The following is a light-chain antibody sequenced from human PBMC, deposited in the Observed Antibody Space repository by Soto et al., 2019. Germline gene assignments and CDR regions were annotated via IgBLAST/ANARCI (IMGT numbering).Light chain of an antibody. V-gene: IGKV1-33*01. CDR1: QSISSY. J-gene: IGKJ4*01. Sequence: DIQMTQSPSSLSASVGDRVTITCRASQSISSYLNWYQQKPGKAPKLLIYAASSLQSGVPSRFSGSGSGTDFTFTISSLQPEDAATYHCQQYDNLLFTFGGGTKVDIK. CDR3: QQYDNLLFT. CDR2: AAS.